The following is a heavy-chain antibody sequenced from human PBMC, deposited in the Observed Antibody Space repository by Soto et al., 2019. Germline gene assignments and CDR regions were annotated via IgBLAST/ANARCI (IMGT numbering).Heavy chain of an antibody. J-gene: IGHJ5*02. CDR2: INHSGST. CDR3: ARGPQQMVYAISPAKKNNYWFDP. D-gene: IGHD2-8*01. V-gene: IGHV4-34*01. Sequence: SETLSLTCAVYGGSFSGYYWSWIRQPPGKGLEWIGEINHSGSTNYNPSLKSRVTISVDTSKNQFSLKLSSVTAADTAVYYCARGPQQMVYAISPAKKNNYWFDPWGQGTLVTVSS. CDR1: GGSFSGYY.